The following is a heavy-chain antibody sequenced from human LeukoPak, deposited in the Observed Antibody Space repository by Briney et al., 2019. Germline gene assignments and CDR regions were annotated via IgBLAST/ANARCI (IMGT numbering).Heavy chain of an antibody. CDR2: ISSSGSTI. CDR3: ARDPSYYYYYMDV. Sequence: GGSLRLSCAASGFTFSDYNMRWIRQAPGKGLEWVSYISSSGSTIYYADSVKGRFTISRDNAKNSLYLQMNSPRAEDTAVYYCARDPSYYYYYMDVWGKGTTVTISS. CDR1: GFTFSDYN. J-gene: IGHJ6*03. V-gene: IGHV3-11*04.